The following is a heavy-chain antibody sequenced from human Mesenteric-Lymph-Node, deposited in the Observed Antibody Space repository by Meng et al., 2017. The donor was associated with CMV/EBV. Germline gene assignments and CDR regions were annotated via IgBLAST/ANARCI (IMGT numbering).Heavy chain of an antibody. Sequence: GESLKISCAASGFTFTSYAMSWVRQAPGKGLEWVSSISGNGETTFYAESVKGRFTISRDNSKNTLYLQMDSLGAEDTAVYYCAKDRAVVGPVVGYFDSWGQGALVTVSS. CDR1: GFTFTSYA. CDR2: ISGNGETT. CDR3: AKDRAVVGPVVGYFDS. V-gene: IGHV3-23*01. J-gene: IGHJ4*02. D-gene: IGHD6-13*01.